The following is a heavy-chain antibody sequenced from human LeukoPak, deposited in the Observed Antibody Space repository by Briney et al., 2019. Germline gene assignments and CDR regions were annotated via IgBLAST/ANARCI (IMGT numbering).Heavy chain of an antibody. CDR2: IYYNGRT. V-gene: IGHV4-59*01. CDR1: GGSISRYY. D-gene: IGHD5-24*01. J-gene: IGHJ4*02. CDR3: ARGAMATTPFFDY. Sequence: PETLSLTCSVSGGSISRYYWTWIRQPPGKGLEWIGHIYYNGRTNYNPSLNSRVTMSLDTSRNQFSLKLTPLTAADTAVYYCARGAMATTPFFDYWGQGTLVTVSS.